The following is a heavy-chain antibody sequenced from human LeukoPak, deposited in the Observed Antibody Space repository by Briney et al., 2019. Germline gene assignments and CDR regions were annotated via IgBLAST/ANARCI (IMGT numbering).Heavy chain of an antibody. CDR1: GGSISSSSYY. CDR3: ARELRYFDYLSDY. Sequence: SETLSLTCTVSGGSISSSSYYWGWIRQPPGKGLEWIGSIYYSGSTYYNPSLKSRVTISVDTSKNQCSLKLSSVTAADTAVYYCARELRYFDYLSDYWGQGTLVTVSS. CDR2: IYYSGST. V-gene: IGHV4-39*01. D-gene: IGHD3-9*01. J-gene: IGHJ4*02.